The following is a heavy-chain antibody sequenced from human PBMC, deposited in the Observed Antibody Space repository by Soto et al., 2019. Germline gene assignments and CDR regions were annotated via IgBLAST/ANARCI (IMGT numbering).Heavy chain of an antibody. CDR3: ATMNCYLEY. Sequence: PEGSLRLSCADSGFRFSSYSMSWVRQTPGKGLEWVAAITATGDRTYYADSVTGRFTISRDNSKKTHYLQMTSLRAEDPAMYYCATMNCYLEYWGQGPPVIVS. CDR2: ITATGDRT. D-gene: IGHD3-22*01. J-gene: IGHJ4*02. V-gene: IGHV3-23*01. CDR1: GFRFSSYS.